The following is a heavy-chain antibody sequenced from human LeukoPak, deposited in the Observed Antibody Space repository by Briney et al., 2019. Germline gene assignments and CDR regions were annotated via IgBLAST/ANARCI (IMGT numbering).Heavy chain of an antibody. D-gene: IGHD5-24*01. CDR3: ARRHVYSQNCFDP. CDR1: GGSISSGDYY. CDR2: IYHSGDT. Sequence: SETLSLTCTVSGGSISSGDYYWTWIRQPPGKGLEWIGYIYHSGDTYYNPSFVSRLSISLDTSKNRFSLKLNSATVADTAVYFCARRHVYSQNCFDPWGQGTLVTVSS. V-gene: IGHV4-30-4*01. J-gene: IGHJ5*02.